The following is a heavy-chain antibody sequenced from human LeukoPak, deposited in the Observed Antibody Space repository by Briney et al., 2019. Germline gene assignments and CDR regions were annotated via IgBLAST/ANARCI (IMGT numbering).Heavy chain of an antibody. CDR1: GFTFSSYG. J-gene: IGHJ4*02. D-gene: IGHD3-10*01. Sequence: GGSLRLSCAASGFTFSSYGMHWVRQAPGKGLEWVSAISGSGGSTYYADSVKGRFTISRDNSKNTLYLQMNSLRAEDTAVYYCAKSVYYYGSGSPFDYWGQGTLVTVSS. CDR2: ISGSGGST. CDR3: AKSVYYYGSGSPFDY. V-gene: IGHV3-23*01.